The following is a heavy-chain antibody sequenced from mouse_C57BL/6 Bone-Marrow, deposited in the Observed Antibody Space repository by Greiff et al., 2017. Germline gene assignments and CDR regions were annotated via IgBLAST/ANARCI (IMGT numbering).Heavy chain of an antibody. CDR3: ARQDKGGY. V-gene: IGHV5-9*01. CDR2: ISGGGGNT. CDR1: GFTFSSYT. D-gene: IGHD1-3*01. J-gene: IGHJ2*01. Sequence: EVQVVESGGGLVKPGGSLKLSCAASGFTFSSYTMSWVRQTPEKRLEWVATISGGGGNTYYPDSVKGRFTISRDNAKNTLYLQMSSLRSEDTALYYCARQDKGGYWGQGTTLTVSS.